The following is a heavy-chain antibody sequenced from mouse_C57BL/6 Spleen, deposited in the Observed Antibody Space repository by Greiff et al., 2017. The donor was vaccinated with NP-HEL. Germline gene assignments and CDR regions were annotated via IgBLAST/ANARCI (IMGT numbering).Heavy chain of an antibody. CDR2: IYPGDGDT. D-gene: IGHD2-10*02. CDR1: GYAFSSSW. V-gene: IGHV1-82*01. Sequence: QVQLQQSGPELVKPGASVKISCKASGYAFSSSWMNWVKQRPGKGLEWIGRIYPGDGDTNYNGKFKGKATLTADKSSSTAYMQLSSLTSEDSAVYFCAREGYGKNPRLGYFDVWGTGTTVTVSS. CDR3: AREGYGKNPRLGYFDV. J-gene: IGHJ1*03.